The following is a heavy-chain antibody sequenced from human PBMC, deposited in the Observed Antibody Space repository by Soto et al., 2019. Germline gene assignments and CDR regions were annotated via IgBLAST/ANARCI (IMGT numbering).Heavy chain of an antibody. CDR2: IFYSGST. D-gene: IGHD2-21*01. CDR3: ARQPTTGDTDLWFDP. V-gene: IGHV4-39*01. J-gene: IGHJ5*02. Sequence: SETLSLTCNVSGGSTSTSRSYWAWIRQPPGKGLEWLANIFYSGSTYYNPSLASRVTVSVDTSKNEFSLKLRSVTAADTAVYYCARQPTTGDTDLWFDPWGQGTLVTVYS. CDR1: GGSTSTSRSY.